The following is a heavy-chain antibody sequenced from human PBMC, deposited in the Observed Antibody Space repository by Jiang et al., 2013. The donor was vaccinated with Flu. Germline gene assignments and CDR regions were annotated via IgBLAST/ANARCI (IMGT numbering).Heavy chain of an antibody. CDR2: IKPDGSER. Sequence: QLVESGGGLVQPGGSLRLSCAASGIDFSGYWMTWVRQAPGKGLEWVANIKPDGSERNYVDSVKGRFTISRDNAKDSLHLEMNSLRAEDTAVYFRVGPETRGRWTSFDYWGQGSLVIVSS. V-gene: IGHV3-7*03. CDR1: GIDFSGYW. J-gene: IGHJ4*02. D-gene: IGHD4-23*01. CDR3: VGPETRGRWTSFDY.